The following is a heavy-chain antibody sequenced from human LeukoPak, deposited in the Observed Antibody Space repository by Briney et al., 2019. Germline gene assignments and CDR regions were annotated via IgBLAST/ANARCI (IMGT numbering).Heavy chain of an antibody. Sequence: GGSLRLSCAASGFTFRSYAMNWVRQAPGKGLEWVSAISGSGSATYYADSVKGRFTISRDNSKNTPYLQMNSLRAEDTAVYYCAKDQYGEAFDIWGPGTMVTFSS. CDR3: AKDQYGEAFDI. CDR1: GFTFRSYA. V-gene: IGHV3-23*01. D-gene: IGHD4-17*01. CDR2: ISGSGSAT. J-gene: IGHJ3*02.